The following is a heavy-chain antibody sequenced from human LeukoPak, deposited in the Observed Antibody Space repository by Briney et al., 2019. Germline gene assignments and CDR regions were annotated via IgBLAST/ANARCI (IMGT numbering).Heavy chain of an antibody. CDR2: VFHNGTT. CDR3: ARVRRTYYYYMDV. V-gene: IGHV4-38-2*02. D-gene: IGHD1-7*01. CDR1: GGSINSYY. J-gene: IGHJ6*03. Sequence: SETLSLTCTVSGGSINSYYWSWLRQPPGKGLEWIGSVFHNGTTYYNSSLKSRVTISLDTSQNQFSLKLNSVTAADTAVYFCARVRRTYYYYMDVWGKGTTVTVSS.